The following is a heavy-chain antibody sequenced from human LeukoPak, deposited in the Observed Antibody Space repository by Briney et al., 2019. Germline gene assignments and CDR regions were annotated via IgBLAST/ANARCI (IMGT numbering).Heavy chain of an antibody. CDR3: ARIMPRQSIAARPKTYYYYGMDV. D-gene: IGHD6-6*01. CDR2: IYYSGST. CDR1: GGSISSSSYY. Sequence: NPSETLSLTCTVSGGSISSSSYYWGWIRQPPGKGLEWIGSIYYSGSTNYNPSLKSRVTISVDTSKNQFSLKLSSVTAADTAVYYCARIMPRQSIAARPKTYYYYGMDVWGQGTTVTVSS. V-gene: IGHV4-39*07. J-gene: IGHJ6*02.